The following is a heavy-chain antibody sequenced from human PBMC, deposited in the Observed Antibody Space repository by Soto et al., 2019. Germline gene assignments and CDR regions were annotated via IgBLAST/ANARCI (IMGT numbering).Heavy chain of an antibody. CDR3: ARWRDGDL. V-gene: IGHV1-18*01. D-gene: IGHD3-10*01. CDR1: GYTFTSYG. Sequence: QVHLVQSGAEVKKPGASVKVSCKASGYTFTSYGITWVRQAPGQGLEWMGWISAHNGNTDYAQKLQGRVIVTRDTSTSTAYIELRSLISDDTAVYYCARWRDGDLWGQSAVVTLSP. J-gene: IGHJ4*02. CDR2: ISAHNGNT.